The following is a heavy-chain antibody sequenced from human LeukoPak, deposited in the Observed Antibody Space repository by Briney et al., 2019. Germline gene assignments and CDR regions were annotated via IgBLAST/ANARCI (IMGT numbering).Heavy chain of an antibody. Sequence: SETLSLTCTVSGGSISSSSYYWGWIRQPPGKGLEWIGSIHNSGSTYYNPSLKSRVTISVDTSKNQFSLKLSSVTAADTTVYYCARTHITIFGVVEFDYWGQGTLVTVSS. CDR3: ARTHITIFGVVEFDY. J-gene: IGHJ4*02. CDR2: IHNSGST. CDR1: GGSISSSSYY. D-gene: IGHD3-3*01. V-gene: IGHV4-39*01.